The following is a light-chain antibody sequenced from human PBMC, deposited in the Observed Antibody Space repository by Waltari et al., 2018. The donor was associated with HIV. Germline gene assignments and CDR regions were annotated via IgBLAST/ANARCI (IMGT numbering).Light chain of an antibody. V-gene: IGLV6-57*04. CDR3: QSYDSSNWV. CDR2: EDK. Sequence: NFMLTQPHSVSESPGTTVTISCTRSSGSISSNYVPWYQQLPGSAPTTVIYEDKQRSSGVPDRFSGSIDTSSNSASLTISGLKIEDEADYYCQSYDSSNWVFGGGTKLTVL. CDR1: SGSISSNY. J-gene: IGLJ3*02.